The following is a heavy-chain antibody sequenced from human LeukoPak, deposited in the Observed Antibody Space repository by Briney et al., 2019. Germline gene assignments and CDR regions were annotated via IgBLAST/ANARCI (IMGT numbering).Heavy chain of an antibody. V-gene: IGHV1-46*01. CDR2: IYPSGGST. CDR3: ASGYSYGYNY. CDR1: GYTFTSYY. J-gene: IGHJ4*02. D-gene: IGHD5-18*01. Sequence: VGSVKVSCKASGYTFTSYYMHWVRKAPGQGLEWMGIIYPSGGSTSYAQKFQGKVTMTRDTSTSTVYMELSSLRSEDTAVYYCASGYSYGYNYWGQGTLVTVSS.